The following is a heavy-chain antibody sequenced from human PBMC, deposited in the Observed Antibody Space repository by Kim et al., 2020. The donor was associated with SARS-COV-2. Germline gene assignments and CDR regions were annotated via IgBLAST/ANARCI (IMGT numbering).Heavy chain of an antibody. Sequence: SETLSLTCTVSGGSISSYYWSWIRQPPGKGLEWIGYIYYSGSTNYNPSLKSRVTISVDTSKNQFSLKLSSVTAADTAVYYCARGEAGLFDYWGQGTLVTV. V-gene: IGHV4-59*01. CDR1: GGSISSYY. CDR2: IYYSGST. CDR3: ARGEAGLFDY. J-gene: IGHJ4*02.